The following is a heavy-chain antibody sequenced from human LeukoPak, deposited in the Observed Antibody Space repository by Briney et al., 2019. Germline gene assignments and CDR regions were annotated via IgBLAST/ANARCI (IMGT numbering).Heavy chain of an antibody. Sequence: SETLSLTCSVSGGSISSFYWNWIRQPPGKGLEWIGYMSNSGSTNYNPSLKSRLTISVDTSKNHLSLRLSSVTAADTAVYYCARGNYDDSYAYGGDFDSWGQGTLVTVSS. CDR2: MSNSGST. CDR3: ARGNYDDSYAYGGDFDS. J-gene: IGHJ4*02. D-gene: IGHD3-16*01. CDR1: GGSISSFY. V-gene: IGHV4-59*01.